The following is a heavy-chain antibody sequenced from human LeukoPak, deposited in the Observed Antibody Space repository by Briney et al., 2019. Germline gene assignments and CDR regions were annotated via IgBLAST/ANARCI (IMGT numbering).Heavy chain of an antibody. Sequence: GASVKVPCKASGGTFSSYAISWVRQAPGQGLEWMGGIIPIFGTANYAQKFQGRVTMTRDTSISTAHMELSRLRSDDTAVYYCARDLSSGIFDYWGQGTLVTVSS. D-gene: IGHD3-10*02. J-gene: IGHJ4*02. CDR3: ARDLSSGIFDY. CDR2: IIPIFGTA. CDR1: GGTFSSYA. V-gene: IGHV1-69*05.